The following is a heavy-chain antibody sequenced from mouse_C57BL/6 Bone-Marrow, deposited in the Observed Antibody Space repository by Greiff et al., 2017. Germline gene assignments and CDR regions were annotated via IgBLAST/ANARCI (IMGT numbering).Heavy chain of an antibody. J-gene: IGHJ3*01. Sequence: EVQVVESGGGLVKPGGSLKLSCAASGFTFSSYAMSWVRQTPEKRLEWVATISDGGSYTYYPDNVKGRFTISRDNAKNNLYLQMSHLKSEDTAMYYCARENWDRGPAWFAYWGQGTLVTVSA. V-gene: IGHV5-4*01. CDR2: ISDGGSYT. CDR3: ARENWDRGPAWFAY. CDR1: GFTFSSYA. D-gene: IGHD4-1*01.